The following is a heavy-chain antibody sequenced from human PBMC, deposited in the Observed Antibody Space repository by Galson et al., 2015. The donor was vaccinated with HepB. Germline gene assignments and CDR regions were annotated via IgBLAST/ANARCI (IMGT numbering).Heavy chain of an antibody. V-gene: IGHV1-18*04. D-gene: IGHD3-10*01. Sequence: SVKVSCKASGYTFTSDGISWVRQAPRQGLEWMGWISAYNGNTNYAQKLQGRVSMTTDTSTSTAYMELRSLRSDDTAVYYCARDSITMVRGPLGDYWGQGTLVTVSS. J-gene: IGHJ4*02. CDR2: ISAYNGNT. CDR3: ARDSITMVRGPLGDY. CDR1: GYTFTSDG.